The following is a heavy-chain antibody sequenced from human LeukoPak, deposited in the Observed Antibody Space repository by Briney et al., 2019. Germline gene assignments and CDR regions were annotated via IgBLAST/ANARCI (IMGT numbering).Heavy chain of an antibody. CDR1: GFTFDDYA. V-gene: IGHV3-9*01. D-gene: IGHD5-18*01. CDR2: ISWNSAII. Sequence: GRSLRLSCAASGFTFDDYAMHWVRQAPGKGLEWVSGISWNSAIIGYADSVKGRFTVSRDNAKNSVYLQMNSLRAEDTAVYYCARVRQSPQIQLYYYYMDVWGKGTTVTVSS. J-gene: IGHJ6*03. CDR3: ARVRQSPQIQLYYYYMDV.